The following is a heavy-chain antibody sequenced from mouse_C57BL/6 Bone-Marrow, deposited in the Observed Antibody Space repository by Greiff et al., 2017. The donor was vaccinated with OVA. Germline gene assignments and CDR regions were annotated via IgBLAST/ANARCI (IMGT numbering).Heavy chain of an antibody. V-gene: IGHV3-6*01. CDR2: ISYDGSN. CDR3: ARLVTTGFDY. CDR1: GYSITSGYY. D-gene: IGHD2-2*01. Sequence: ESGPGLVKPSQSLSLTCSVTGYSITSGYYWNWIRQFPGNKLEWMGYISYDGSNNYNPSLKNRISITRDTSKNQFFLKLNSVTTEDTATYYCARLVTTGFDYWGQGTTLTVSS. J-gene: IGHJ2*01.